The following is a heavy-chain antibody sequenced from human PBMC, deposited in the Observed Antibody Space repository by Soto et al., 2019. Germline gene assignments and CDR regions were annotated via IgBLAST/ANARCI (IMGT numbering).Heavy chain of an antibody. CDR2: INPNSGGT. J-gene: IGHJ4*02. CDR3: ARRRDDYGDYEVVYDY. Sequence: GASVKVSCKASGYTFTGYYMHWVRQAPGQGLEWMRWINPNSGGTNYAQKFQGWVAMTRDTSISTAYMELSRLRSDDTAVYYCARRRDDYGDYEVVYDYWGQGTLVTVSS. D-gene: IGHD4-17*01. CDR1: GYTFTGYY. V-gene: IGHV1-2*04.